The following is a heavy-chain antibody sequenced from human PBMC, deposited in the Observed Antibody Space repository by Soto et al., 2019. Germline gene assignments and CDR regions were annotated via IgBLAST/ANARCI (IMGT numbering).Heavy chain of an antibody. CDR2: IKSKTDGGTT. D-gene: IGHD2-15*01. J-gene: IGHJ4*02. CDR3: TTDRYCSGGSCYPCRY. V-gene: IGHV3-15*07. CDR1: GFTFSNAW. Sequence: EVQLVESGGGLVKPGGSLRLSCAASGFTFSNAWMNWVRQAPGKGLEWVGRIKSKTDGGTTDYAAPVKGRFTISRDDSKNQLYLQMNSLKTEDTAVYYCTTDRYCSGGSCYPCRYWGQGTLVTVSS.